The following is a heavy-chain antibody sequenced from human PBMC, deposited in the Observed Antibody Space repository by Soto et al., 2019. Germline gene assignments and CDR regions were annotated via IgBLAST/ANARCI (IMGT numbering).Heavy chain of an antibody. V-gene: IGHV3-30*03. J-gene: IGHJ4*02. CDR3: AREIERLLGY. CDR1: GFIFSTYG. Sequence: GGSLRLSCAASGFIFSTYGMHWVRQAPGKGLEWVAVMSYDGSNKYYVDSVKGRFTISRDNSKNTLYLQMNSLRAEDTAVYYCAREIERLLGYWGQGTLVTVSS. D-gene: IGHD3-3*01. CDR2: MSYDGSNK.